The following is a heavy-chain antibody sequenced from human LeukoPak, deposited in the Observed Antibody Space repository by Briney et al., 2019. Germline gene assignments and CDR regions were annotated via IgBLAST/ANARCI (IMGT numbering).Heavy chain of an antibody. CDR1: GYTFTSYD. Sequence: ASVKVSCKASGYTFTSYDINWVRQATGQGLEWMGWVNPNSGKTGYAQKFQGRVTMTRNTSINTAYMELSSLRSEDTAVYYCAREENCSGGSCHYYFDYWGRGTLVTVSS. CDR2: VNPNSGKT. J-gene: IGHJ4*02. D-gene: IGHD2-15*01. CDR3: AREENCSGGSCHYYFDY. V-gene: IGHV1-8*01.